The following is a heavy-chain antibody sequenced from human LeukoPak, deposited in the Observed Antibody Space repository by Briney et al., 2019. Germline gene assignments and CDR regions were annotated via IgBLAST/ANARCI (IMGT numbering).Heavy chain of an antibody. CDR3: ARPFSSSSAFDI. CDR1: GGSISSSSYY. J-gene: IGHJ3*02. D-gene: IGHD6-6*01. Sequence: SETLSLTCTVSGGSISSSSYYWGWIRQPPGKGLEWIGSIYYSGSTYYNPSLKSRVTISVDTSKNQFSLSLNSVTAADTAVYYCARPFSSSSAFDIWGQGTMVTVSS. V-gene: IGHV4-39*07. CDR2: IYYSGST.